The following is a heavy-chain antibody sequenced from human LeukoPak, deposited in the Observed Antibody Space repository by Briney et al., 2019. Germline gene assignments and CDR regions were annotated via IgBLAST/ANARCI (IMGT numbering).Heavy chain of an antibody. V-gene: IGHV3-53*01. CDR2: IYSGGTT. D-gene: IGHD3-22*01. CDR1: GXTVSSNY. J-gene: IGHJ6*02. Sequence: GGSLRLSCAASGXTVSSNYMNWVRQAPGKGLEWVSVIYSGGTTYYADSVEGRFTISRDNSKNMLYLQMNSLRAEDTAVYYCARAPYYYDDSGYYYDNFYYGMDVWGQGTTVTVSS. CDR3: ARAPYYYDDSGYYYDNFYYGMDV.